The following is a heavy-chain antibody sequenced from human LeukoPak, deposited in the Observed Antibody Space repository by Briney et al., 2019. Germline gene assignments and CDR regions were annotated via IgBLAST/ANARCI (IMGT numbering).Heavy chain of an antibody. CDR1: GGSISSYY. J-gene: IGHJ3*02. CDR3: ARPRDLFRLKDAFDI. Sequence: SETLSLTCTVSGGSISSYYWSWIRQPPGKGLEWIGEINHSGSTSYNPSLKSRVTISVDTSKNQFSLKLSSVTAADTAVYYCARPRDLFRLKDAFDIWGQGTMVTVSS. CDR2: INHSGST. V-gene: IGHV4-34*01. D-gene: IGHD3-10*01.